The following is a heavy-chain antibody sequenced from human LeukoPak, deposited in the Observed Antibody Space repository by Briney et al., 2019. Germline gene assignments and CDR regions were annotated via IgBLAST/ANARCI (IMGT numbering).Heavy chain of an antibody. CDR1: GFSLTTSGVC. CDR3: AHTPYIAAASARFDY. J-gene: IGHJ4*02. Sequence: SGPTLVNPTQTLTLTCTFSGFSLTTSGVCVGWVRQPPGKALEWLALIYWDDDKRYIPSLKSRLTITKDTSKNQVVLTMTNMDPVDKATYYCAHTPYIAAASARFDYWGQGTLVTVSS. CDR2: IYWDDDK. V-gene: IGHV2-5*02. D-gene: IGHD6-13*01.